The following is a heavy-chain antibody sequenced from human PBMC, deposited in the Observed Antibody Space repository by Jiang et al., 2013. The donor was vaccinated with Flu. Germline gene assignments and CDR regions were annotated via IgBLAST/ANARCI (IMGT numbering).Heavy chain of an antibody. CDR2: IYDDDSDV. J-gene: IGHJ4*02. CDR1: GYKFNDYW. CDR3: ARPGSGWFQSLDY. D-gene: IGHD6-19*01. V-gene: IGHV5-51*01. Sequence: SGAEVKKPGESLKISCQGSGYKFNDYWIAWVRQTPGKGLEWMGIIYDDDSDVRYNPSFQGQVTISADKSISTAYLQWSSLKASDTAMYYCARPGSGWFQSLDYWGQGTLVTVSS.